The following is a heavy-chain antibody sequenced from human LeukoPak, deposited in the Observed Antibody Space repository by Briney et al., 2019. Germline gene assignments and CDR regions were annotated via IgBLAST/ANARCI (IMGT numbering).Heavy chain of an antibody. CDR1: GFTLSNCA. Sequence: GSLRLSCAASGFTLSNCAMTWVRQAPGKGLEWVSGIDTKGVRTYYADSVKGRFTISRDNSKNTLYLQMNSLRAEDTAVYYCAKDGGGYCNNSSCWGQGTLVTVSS. D-gene: IGHD2-2*01. V-gene: IGHV3-23*01. J-gene: IGHJ4*02. CDR3: AKDGGGYCNNSSC. CDR2: IDTKGVRT.